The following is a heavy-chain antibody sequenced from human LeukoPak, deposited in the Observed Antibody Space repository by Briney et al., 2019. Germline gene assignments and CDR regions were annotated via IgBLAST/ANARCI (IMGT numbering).Heavy chain of an antibody. J-gene: IGHJ4*02. Sequence: GGSLRLSCAASGFTFSSYAMSWVRQAPGKGLEWVSAISGSGGSTYYADSVKGRFTISRDSSKNTLYLQMNSLRAEDTAVYYCAKPDTYYYDSSGYYYWGQGTLVTVSS. CDR1: GFTFSSYA. CDR3: AKPDTYYYDSSGYYY. V-gene: IGHV3-23*01. CDR2: ISGSGGST. D-gene: IGHD3-22*01.